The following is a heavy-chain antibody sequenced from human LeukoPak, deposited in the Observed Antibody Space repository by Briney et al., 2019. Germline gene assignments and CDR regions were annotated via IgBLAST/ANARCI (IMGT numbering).Heavy chain of an antibody. D-gene: IGHD2-2*01. V-gene: IGHV3-11*01. Sequence: GGSLRLSCAASGFTFSDYYMSWIRQAPGKGLEWVSYISSSGSTIYYTDSVKGRFTISRDNAKNSLYLQMNSRRAEDTAVYYCARGPPKTFIVVVPAAMYYYYGMDVWGQGTTVTVSS. J-gene: IGHJ6*02. CDR3: ARGPPKTFIVVVPAAMYYYYGMDV. CDR2: ISSSGSTI. CDR1: GFTFSDYY.